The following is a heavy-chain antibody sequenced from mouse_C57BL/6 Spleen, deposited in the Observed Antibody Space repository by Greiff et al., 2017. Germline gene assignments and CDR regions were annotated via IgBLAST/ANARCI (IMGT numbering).Heavy chain of an antibody. CDR1: GYTFTSYW. CDR2: INPSSGYT. J-gene: IGHJ3*01. Sequence: VQLQQSGAELAKPGASVKLSCKASGYTFTSYWMHWVKQRPGQGLEWIGYINPSSGYTKYNQKFKDKATLTADKYSSTAYMQLSSLTYEDSAVYYCARRYDYDEGAFAYWGQGTLVTVSA. D-gene: IGHD2-4*01. CDR3: ARRYDYDEGAFAY. V-gene: IGHV1-7*01.